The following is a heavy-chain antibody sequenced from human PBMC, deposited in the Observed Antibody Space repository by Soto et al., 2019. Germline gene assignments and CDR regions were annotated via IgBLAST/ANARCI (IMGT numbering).Heavy chain of an antibody. CDR1: GYTLTELS. J-gene: IGHJ3*02. CDR2: FDPEDGET. V-gene: IGHV1-24*01. Sequence: ASVKVSCKVSGYTLTELSMHWVRQAPGKGLEWMGGFDPEDGETIYAQKFQGRVTMTEDTSTDTAYMELSSLRSEDTAVYYCATDVLRFLEWSTDAFDIWGQGTMVTVSS. D-gene: IGHD3-3*01. CDR3: ATDVLRFLEWSTDAFDI.